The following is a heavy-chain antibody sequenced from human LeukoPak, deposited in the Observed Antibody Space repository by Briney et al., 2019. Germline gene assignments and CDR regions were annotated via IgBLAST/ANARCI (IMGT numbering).Heavy chain of an antibody. J-gene: IGHJ4*02. D-gene: IGHD4-17*01. V-gene: IGHV4-4*07. CDR2: FYTSGST. Sequence: SETLSLTCTVSGVSISSYYWSWLRQPAGKGLEWIGRFYTSGSTNYNPSLKSRVTMSVDTSKNQFSLKLSSVTAADTAVYYCARDTSYGDYLDYWGQGTPVTVSS. CDR1: GVSISSYY. CDR3: ARDTSYGDYLDY.